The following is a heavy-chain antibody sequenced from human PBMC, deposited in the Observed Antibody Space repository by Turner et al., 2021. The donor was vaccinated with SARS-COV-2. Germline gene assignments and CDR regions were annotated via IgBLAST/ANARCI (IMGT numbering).Heavy chain of an antibody. D-gene: IGHD1-26*01. Sequence: QVQLVESGGGVVQPGRSLRLSCAASGFTFSCYAMHWVRQAPGKGLEWVAVISYDGSNKYYADSVKGRFTISRDNSKNTLYLQMNSLRAEDTAVYYCARGFSGNYYYFDYWGQGTLVTVSS. CDR2: ISYDGSNK. CDR1: GFTFSCYA. J-gene: IGHJ4*02. V-gene: IGHV3-30-3*01. CDR3: ARGFSGNYYYFDY.